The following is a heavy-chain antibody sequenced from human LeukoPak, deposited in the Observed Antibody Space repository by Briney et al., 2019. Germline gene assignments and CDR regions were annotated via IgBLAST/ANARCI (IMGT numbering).Heavy chain of an antibody. V-gene: IGHV3-21*01. D-gene: IGHD3-3*01. CDR1: GFTFSSYS. CDR3: ARDRPTGASRLFVVQ. CDR2: MSSGSSYI. Sequence: GGSLRLSCAASGFTFSSYSMTWVRQAPGKGLEWVSSMSSGSSYIYYADSVRGRFTISRDNAKNSLYLLMNSLGAEDTAVYYCARDRPTGASRLFVVQWGQGTLVTVSS. J-gene: IGHJ4*02.